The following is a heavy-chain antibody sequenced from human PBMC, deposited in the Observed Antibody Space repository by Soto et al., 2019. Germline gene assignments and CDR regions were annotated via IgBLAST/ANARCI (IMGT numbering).Heavy chain of an antibody. J-gene: IGHJ6*02. CDR3: ARGRYSSSWYSYYYGMDV. D-gene: IGHD6-13*01. V-gene: IGHV3-13*01. CDR1: GLTFSSYD. Sequence: GWSLGLSCSASGLTFSSYDMHWGRRATGKGLEWVSAIGTAGDTYYPGSVKGRFTISRENAKNSLYLQMNSLRAGDTAVYYCARGRYSSSWYSYYYGMDVRGQGTTVTVSS. CDR2: IGTAGDT.